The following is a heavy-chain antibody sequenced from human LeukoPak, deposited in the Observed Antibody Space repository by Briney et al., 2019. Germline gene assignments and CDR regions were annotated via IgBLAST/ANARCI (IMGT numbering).Heavy chain of an antibody. J-gene: IGHJ4*02. CDR3: ATTRDYGRWVFDY. D-gene: IGHD4-17*01. Sequence: ASVTVSCTVSGYTLTELSMHWVQQAPGKGLEWMGGFDPEDGETIYAQKFQGRVTMTEDTSTDTAYMELSSLRSEDTAVYYCATTRDYGRWVFDYWGQGTLVTVSS. V-gene: IGHV1-24*01. CDR1: GYTLTELS. CDR2: FDPEDGET.